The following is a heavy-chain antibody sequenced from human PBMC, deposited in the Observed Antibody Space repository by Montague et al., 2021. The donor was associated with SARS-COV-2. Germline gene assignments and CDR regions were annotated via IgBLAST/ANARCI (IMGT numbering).Heavy chain of an antibody. CDR2: IWYDGSNK. CDR3: ARDRVRAAAGTRYYFDY. J-gene: IGHJ4*02. Sequence: SLRLSCAASGFTFGSYGMHWVRQAPGKGREWVAVIWYDGSNKYYADSVKGRFTISRDNSKNTLYLQMNSLRAEDTAVYYCARDRVRAAAGTRYYFDYWGQGTLVTVSS. D-gene: IGHD6-13*01. CDR1: GFTFGSYG. V-gene: IGHV3-33*01.